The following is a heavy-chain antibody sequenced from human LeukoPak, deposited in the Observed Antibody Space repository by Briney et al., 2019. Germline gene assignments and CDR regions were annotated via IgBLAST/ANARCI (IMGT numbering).Heavy chain of an antibody. J-gene: IGHJ5*02. Sequence: GXXXTXXGIXWVRQAPGQXLEXXXWISAYNGNTNYTQKLQGRVTMTTDTAKSTDYMEMRSLRSDDTAVYYCEXXXXXXXXXXXXXXXWGQGXXXXVSS. CDR1: GXXXTXXG. V-gene: IGHV1-18*01. CDR3: EXXXXXXXXXXXXXXX. CDR2: ISAYNGNT.